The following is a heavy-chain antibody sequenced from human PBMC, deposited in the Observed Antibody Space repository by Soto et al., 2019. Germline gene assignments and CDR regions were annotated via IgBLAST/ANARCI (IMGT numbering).Heavy chain of an antibody. Sequence: GGSLRLSCAASGFTFSSYGMHWVRQAPGKGLEWVAVISYDGSNKYYADSVKGRFTISRDNSKNTLYLQMNSLRAEDTAVYYCAKDSSSNYFDYWGQGTLVTVSS. J-gene: IGHJ4*02. CDR3: AKDSSSNYFDY. D-gene: IGHD6-19*01. CDR1: GFTFSSYG. CDR2: ISYDGSNK. V-gene: IGHV3-30*18.